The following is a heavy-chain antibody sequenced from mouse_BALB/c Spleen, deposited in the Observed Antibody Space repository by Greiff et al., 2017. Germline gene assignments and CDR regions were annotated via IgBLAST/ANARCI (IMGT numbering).Heavy chain of an antibody. J-gene: IGHJ2*01. CDR1: GFTFSDYY. D-gene: IGHD2-1*01. Sequence: VQLKESGGGLVKPGGSLKLSCAASGFTFSDYYMYWVRQTPEKRLEWVATISDGGSYTYYPDSVKGRFTISRDNAKNNLYLQMSSLKSEDTAMYYCARGDYGNYDYWGQGTTLTVSS. CDR2: ISDGGSYT. V-gene: IGHV5-4*02. CDR3: ARGDYGNYDY.